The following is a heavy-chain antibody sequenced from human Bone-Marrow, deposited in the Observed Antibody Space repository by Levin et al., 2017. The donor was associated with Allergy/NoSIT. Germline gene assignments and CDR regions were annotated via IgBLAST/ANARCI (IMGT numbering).Heavy chain of an antibody. D-gene: IGHD4-17*01. J-gene: IGHJ6*03. V-gene: IGHV4-59*01. CDR3: ARRRGVTTLGGLFYHYMDV. CDR1: GASISHYH. Sequence: SQTLSLTCTISGASISHYHWGWIRQPPGKGLEWVGYMFDSENTDHNPSLKSRVTMSVDTSKNQFSLRLSSVTAADPAVYYCARRRGVTTLGGLFYHYMDVWGKGTTVTVTS. CDR2: MFDSENT.